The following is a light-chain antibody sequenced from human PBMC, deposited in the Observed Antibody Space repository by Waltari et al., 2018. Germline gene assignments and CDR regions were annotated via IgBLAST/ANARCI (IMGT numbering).Light chain of an antibody. J-gene: IGLJ1*01. Sequence: SGTPGQRVTISCSGSNFNIGSNSVYWFQQLPGAAPKLLMYDNDQRPSGVPDRFSASKSGTSASLAISALQSGDEADYYCATWEGSQRVFGTGTKVTVL. CDR3: ATWEGSQRV. CDR2: DND. V-gene: IGLV1-44*01. CDR1: NFNIGSNS.